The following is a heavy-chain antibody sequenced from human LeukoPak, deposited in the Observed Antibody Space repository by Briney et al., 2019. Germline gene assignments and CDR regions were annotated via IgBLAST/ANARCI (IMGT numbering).Heavy chain of an antibody. CDR1: GYTFTSDG. J-gene: IGHJ4*02. Sequence: ASVKVSCKASGYTFTSDGISWVRQAPGQGLEWMGWISAYNGNTNYAQKLQGRVTMTTDTSTSTAYMELRSLRSDDTAVYYCARSSSLDIVVVPGAINLFDYWGQGTLVTVSS. V-gene: IGHV1-18*01. D-gene: IGHD2-2*01. CDR3: ARSSSLDIVVVPGAINLFDY. CDR2: ISAYNGNT.